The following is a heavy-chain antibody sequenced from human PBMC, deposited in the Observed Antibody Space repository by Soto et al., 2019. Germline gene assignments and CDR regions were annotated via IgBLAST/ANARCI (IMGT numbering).Heavy chain of an antibody. J-gene: IGHJ6*02. V-gene: IGHV4-4*02. CDR1: GGSISSSNW. Sequence: QVQLQESGPGLVKPSGTLSLTCAVSGGSISSSNWWSWVRQPPGKGLEWIGEIYHSRSTNYNPSHKSRITISVDKSKNQFSLKLSSVTAADTAVYYCARVQGYLRVGYYYGMDVWGQGTTVTVSS. CDR3: ARVQGYLRVGYYYGMDV. CDR2: IYHSRST. D-gene: IGHD5-18*01.